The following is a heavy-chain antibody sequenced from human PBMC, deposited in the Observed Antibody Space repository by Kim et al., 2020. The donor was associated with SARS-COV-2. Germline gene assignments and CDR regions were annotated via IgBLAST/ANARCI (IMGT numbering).Heavy chain of an antibody. V-gene: IGHV5-10-1*01. J-gene: IGHJ4*02. D-gene: IGHD2-2*01. CDR3: ARHPSGGYHLLFNY. Sequence: SPSFQGHVTISADKSINTAYLQWSSRKASDTAMYYCARHPSGGYHLLFNYWGQGTLVTVSS.